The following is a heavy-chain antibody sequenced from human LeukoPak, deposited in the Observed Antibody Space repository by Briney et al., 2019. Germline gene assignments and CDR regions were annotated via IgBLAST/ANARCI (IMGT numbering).Heavy chain of an antibody. CDR1: GFTFSSYS. CDR3: ARDPDYDFWSGPTYYYYGMDV. V-gene: IGHV3-21*01. D-gene: IGHD3-3*01. J-gene: IGHJ6*02. CDR2: ISSSSSYI. Sequence: GGSLRLSCAASGFTFSSYSMNWVRQAPGKGLEWVSSISSSSSYIYYADSVKGRFTISRDNAKNSLYLQMNSLRAEDTAVYYCARDPDYDFWSGPTYYYYGMDVWGQGTTVTVSS.